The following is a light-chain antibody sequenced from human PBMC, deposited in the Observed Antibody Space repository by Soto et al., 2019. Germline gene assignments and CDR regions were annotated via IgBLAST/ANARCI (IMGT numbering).Light chain of an antibody. CDR3: QQHYSTPYT. J-gene: IGKJ2*01. V-gene: IGKV4-1*01. Sequence: DIVMTQSPDSLAVSLGERATINCKSSQSVLYTSSNKNVLAWYQQKPGQSPKLLIYWASTRESGVPDRFSGSGSGTDFTLTISSLQAEDAAVYYCQQHYSTPYTFGQGIKLEIK. CDR2: WAS. CDR1: QSVLYTSSNKNV.